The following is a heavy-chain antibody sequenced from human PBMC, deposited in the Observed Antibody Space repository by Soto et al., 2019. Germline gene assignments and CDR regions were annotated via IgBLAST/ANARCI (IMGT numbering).Heavy chain of an antibody. CDR1: GFTFSSYA. V-gene: IGHV3-23*01. D-gene: IGHD2-8*01. J-gene: IGHJ2*01. Sequence: EVQLLESGGGLVQPGESLRLSCAASGFTFSSYAMSWVRQAPGKGLEWVSGISSNGGSTYYADSVKGRFTISRDNSKNPLYLLMNSLRVEDTARYYCAKDNGPPETRDWYFDLWSRGTLLTVSS. CDR2: ISSNGGST. CDR3: AKDNGPPETRDWYFDL.